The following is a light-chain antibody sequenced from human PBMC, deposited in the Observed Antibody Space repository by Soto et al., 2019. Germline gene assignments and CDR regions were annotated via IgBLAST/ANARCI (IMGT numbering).Light chain of an antibody. J-gene: IGLJ3*02. V-gene: IGLV5-45*03. CDR1: SDINVGTYR. Sequence: QAVVTQPSSLSASPGASASLTCTLRSDINVGTYRIYWYQQKPGSPPQYLLRYKSDSDQQQGSGVPSRFSGFKDASANAAILLISWLQSEDEADYYCMIWHSNTWVFGGGTKLTVL. CDR2: YKSDSDQ. CDR3: MIWHSNTWV.